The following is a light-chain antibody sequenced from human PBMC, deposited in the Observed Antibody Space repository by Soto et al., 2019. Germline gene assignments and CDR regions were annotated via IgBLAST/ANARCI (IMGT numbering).Light chain of an antibody. CDR2: VGTGGIVG. V-gene: IGLV9-49*01. CDR3: GADHGSGSNFHYV. J-gene: IGLJ1*01. Sequence: QSVLTQPPSASASLGASVTLTCTLSSGYSNYKVDWYQQRPGKGPRFVMRVGTGGIVGSKGDGIPDRFSVLGSGLNRYLTIKNIQEEDESDYHCGADHGSGSNFHYVFGTGTKLTVL. CDR1: SGYSNYK.